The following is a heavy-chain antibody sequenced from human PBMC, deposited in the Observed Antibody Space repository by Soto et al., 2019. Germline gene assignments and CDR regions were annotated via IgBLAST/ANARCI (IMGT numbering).Heavy chain of an antibody. V-gene: IGHV1-69*01. CDR1: GGIFGSHG. D-gene: IGHD3-22*01. J-gene: IGHJ3*01. Sequence: QVQLIQSEAEVKKPGSSVRVSCTASGGIFGSHGFSWVRQAPGQRLERVGGFIPIFMTLTYTEKCQARVRIAADELMNLVYLDLSSVTSEDTAVYYCVRDRRIYYSDPHDEFVASDYEVWGQGTMVSVSS. CDR3: VRDRRIYYSDPHDEFVASDYEV. CDR2: FIPIFMTL.